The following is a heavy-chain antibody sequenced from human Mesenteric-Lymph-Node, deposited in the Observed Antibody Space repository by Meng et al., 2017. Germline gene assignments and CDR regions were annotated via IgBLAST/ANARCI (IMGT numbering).Heavy chain of an antibody. CDR1: GYSFTDYY. CDR2: INPNNVGT. D-gene: IGHD4-17*01. V-gene: IGHV1-2*06. CDR3: ATDVLGFTSYGAFQH. Sequence: VCLCQSGAYVKKPGASVNVCCNASGYSFTDYYTHWVRQAPGQGLEGVGRINPNNVGTNYAQKFQGRVTMTRDTSITTAYMEVSSLITVDTAVYYGATDVLGFTSYGAFQHWGQGTLVTVSS. J-gene: IGHJ1*01.